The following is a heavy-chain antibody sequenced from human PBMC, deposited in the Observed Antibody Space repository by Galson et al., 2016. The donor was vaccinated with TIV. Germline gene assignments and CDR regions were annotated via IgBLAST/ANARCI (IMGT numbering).Heavy chain of an antibody. CDR3: ARVKYDSSGFYFNWFDP. CDR2: INSDGSRT. Sequence: SLRLSCAASGFTFSSDWMHWVRQGPGKGLVWVSRINSDGSRTNYADSVKGRFTISRDNAKNTLYLQMNSLRAEDTAVYYCARVKYDSSGFYFNWFDPWGQGTQVTVSS. D-gene: IGHD3-22*01. CDR1: GFTFSSDW. V-gene: IGHV3-74*01. J-gene: IGHJ5*02.